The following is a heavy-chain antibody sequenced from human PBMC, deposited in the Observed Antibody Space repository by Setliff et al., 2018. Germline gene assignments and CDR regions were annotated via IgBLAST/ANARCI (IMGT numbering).Heavy chain of an antibody. D-gene: IGHD5-12*01. CDR1: GFTFSSYS. Sequence: GALRLSCAASGFTFSSYSMNWVRQAPGKGLEWVSYISSSSSTLYYADSVKVRFTISGDKAKNSLYLQLHSLRAEDTAVYYCARGKSAWILTDAFDIWGQGTMVTVSS. CDR3: ARGKSAWILTDAFDI. CDR2: ISSSSSTL. V-gene: IGHV3-48*01. J-gene: IGHJ3*02.